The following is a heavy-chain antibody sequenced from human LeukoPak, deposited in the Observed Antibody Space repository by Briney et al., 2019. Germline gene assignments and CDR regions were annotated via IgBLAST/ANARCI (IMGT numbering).Heavy chain of an antibody. Sequence: PSETLSLTCTVSGGSISDHYWTWIRQPPGKGPEYIGYIYHSGRTTYNPSLKSRVTISIDTSKNEFSLKLSSVTAADTAVYYCARDRGSSGLDFWGQGTLVTVSS. CDR3: ARDRGSSGLDF. V-gene: IGHV4-59*11. CDR2: IYHSGRT. CDR1: GGSISDHY. J-gene: IGHJ4*02. D-gene: IGHD3-16*01.